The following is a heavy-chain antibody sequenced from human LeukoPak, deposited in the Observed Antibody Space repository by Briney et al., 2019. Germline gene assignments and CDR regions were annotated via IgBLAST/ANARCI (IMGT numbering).Heavy chain of an antibody. CDR1: GFTFSSDS. V-gene: IGHV3-21*01. J-gene: IGHJ4*02. D-gene: IGHD4-23*01. CDR3: VRGDRWYYFDY. CDR2: ISRSSTFI. Sequence: PGGSLRLSCAASGFTFSSDSMSWVRQAPGKGLEWLSSISRSSTFIKYIDSVKGRFTISRDNAKNSLYLQMNSLRAEDTAVYYCVRGDRWYYFDYWGQGTLVTVSS.